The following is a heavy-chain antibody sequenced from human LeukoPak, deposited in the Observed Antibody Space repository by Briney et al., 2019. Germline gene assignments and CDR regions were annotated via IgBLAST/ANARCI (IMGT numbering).Heavy chain of an antibody. CDR2: INHSGST. CDR3: ARASVTMVRGRRRYFDY. D-gene: IGHD3-10*01. J-gene: IGHJ4*02. CDR1: GGSFSGYY. V-gene: IGHV4-34*01. Sequence: SETLSLTCAVYGGSFSGYYWSWIRQPPGKGLELIGEINHSGSTNYNPSLKSRVTISVDTSKNQFSLKLSSVTAADTAVYYCARASVTMVRGRRRYFDYWGQRTLVTVSS.